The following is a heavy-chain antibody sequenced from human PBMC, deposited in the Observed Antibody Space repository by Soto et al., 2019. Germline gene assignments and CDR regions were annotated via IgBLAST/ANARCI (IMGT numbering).Heavy chain of an antibody. D-gene: IGHD4-17*01. CDR3: AKILSTVTTYYYGMDA. J-gene: IGHJ6*02. Sequence: GVLRLSCAASGFTFSKYAMMWVRQAPGKGPECVSGIYGSGRGIEYADSVKGRFTISRDNSKNTVDLQMNSLRPEDTAVYYCAKILSTVTTYYYGMDAWGQGTTVTVSS. V-gene: IGHV3-23*05. CDR1: GFTFSKYA. CDR2: IYGSGRGI.